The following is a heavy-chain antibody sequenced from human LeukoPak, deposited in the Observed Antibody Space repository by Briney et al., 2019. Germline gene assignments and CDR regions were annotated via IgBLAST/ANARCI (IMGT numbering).Heavy chain of an antibody. J-gene: IGHJ6*03. CDR3: ARPYYYFIDV. V-gene: IGHV4-59*12. CDR2: IYYSGST. Sequence: SETLSLTCTVSGGTISSYYWSWIRQPPGKGLEWIGYIYYSGSTNYNPSLKSRVTISVDTSKNQFSLKLTSVTAADTAVYYCARPYYYFIDVWGRGTTVTVSS. CDR1: GGTISSYY.